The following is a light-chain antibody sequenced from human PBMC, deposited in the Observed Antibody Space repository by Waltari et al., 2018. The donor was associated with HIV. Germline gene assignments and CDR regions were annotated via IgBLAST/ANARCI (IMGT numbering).Light chain of an antibody. V-gene: IGLV1-47*01. J-gene: IGLJ3*02. CDR3: AAWDASLSVWV. CDR1: SSNIGSNY. CDR2: RRN. Sequence: QSVLTQPPSASGTPGQRVTISCSGSSSNIGSNYVYWYRQLPGTAPKLLIYRRNQRPSGVPDRFPGSKSGTSASLAISGLRSENEADYYCAAWDASLSVWVFGGGTKLTVL.